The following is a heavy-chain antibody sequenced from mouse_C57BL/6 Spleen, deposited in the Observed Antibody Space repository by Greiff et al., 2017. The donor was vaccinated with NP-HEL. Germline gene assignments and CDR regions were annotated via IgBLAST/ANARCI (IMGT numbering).Heavy chain of an antibody. J-gene: IGHJ2*01. CDR3: ARSGGGDYFDY. D-gene: IGHD4-1*01. CDR1: GFTFSSYG. CDR2: ISSGGSYT. Sequence: EVMLVESGGDLVKPGGSLKLSCAASGFTFSSYGMSWVRQTPDKRLEWVATISSGGSYTYYPDSVKGRFTISRDNAKNTLYLQMSSLKSEDTAMYYCARSGGGDYFDYWGQGTTLTVSS. V-gene: IGHV5-6*01.